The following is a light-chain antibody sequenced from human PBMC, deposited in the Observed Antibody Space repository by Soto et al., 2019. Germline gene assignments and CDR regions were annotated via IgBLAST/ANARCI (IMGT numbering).Light chain of an antibody. CDR3: QQRSSWPLT. J-gene: IGKJ4*01. CDR1: QSVSNS. V-gene: IGKV3-11*01. Sequence: EIVLTQSPATLSLSPGERATLSCRASQSVSNSLAWHQQKPGQAPRLLIYDASNRAPGIPARFSGSGSGTGFTLTISSLEPEDFAVYYCQQRSSWPLTFGGGTKVEIK. CDR2: DAS.